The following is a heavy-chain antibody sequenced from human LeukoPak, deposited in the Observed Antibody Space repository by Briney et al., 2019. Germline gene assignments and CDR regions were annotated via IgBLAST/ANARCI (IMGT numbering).Heavy chain of an antibody. D-gene: IGHD2-2*01. CDR1: GFTFSSYS. Sequence: PGGSLRLSCAASGFTFSSYSMNWVRQAPGKGLEWVSYISSSSSILYYADSVKGRFTISRDNAKNSLYLQMNSLRAEDTAVYYCARDPCSSTSCYQRGLGYYYYYYMDVWGKGTTVTVSS. J-gene: IGHJ6*03. CDR2: ISSSSSIL. CDR3: ARDPCSSTSCYQRGLGYYYYYYMDV. V-gene: IGHV3-48*04.